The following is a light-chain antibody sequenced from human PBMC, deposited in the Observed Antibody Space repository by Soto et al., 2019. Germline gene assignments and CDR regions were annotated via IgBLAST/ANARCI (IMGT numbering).Light chain of an antibody. V-gene: IGLV2-14*01. CDR2: EVN. CDR1: SSDVGGYNY. CDR3: SSYTSSSTLV. Sequence: QSALTQPASVSGSPGQSITISCTGTSSDVGGYNYVSWYQQHPGKAPKLMIYEVNNWPSGVSNRFSGSKSGNTASLTISGLQAEDEADYYCSSYTSSSTLVFGTGTKLTVL. J-gene: IGLJ1*01.